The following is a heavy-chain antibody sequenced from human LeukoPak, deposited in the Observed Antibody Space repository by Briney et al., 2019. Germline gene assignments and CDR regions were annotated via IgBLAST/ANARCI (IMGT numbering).Heavy chain of an antibody. CDR3: AKDEWDLLGGFDY. D-gene: IGHD1-26*01. V-gene: IGHV3-30*02. CDR1: GFTFSSYG. CDR2: IRYDGSNK. Sequence: GGSLRLSCAASGFTFSSYGIHWVRQAPGKGLEWVAFIRYDGSNKYYADSVKGRFTISRDNSNNTLYLQMNSLRAEDTAVYYCAKDEWDLLGGFDYWGQGTLVTVSS. J-gene: IGHJ4*02.